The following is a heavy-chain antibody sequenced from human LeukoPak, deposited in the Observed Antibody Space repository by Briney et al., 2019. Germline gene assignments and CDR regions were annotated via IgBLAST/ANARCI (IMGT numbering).Heavy chain of an antibody. CDR1: GFTVSSNY. CDR3: ARDRAPYSSSSGQVS. Sequence: GGSLRLSCAASGFTVSSNYMSWVRQAPGKGLEWVSVIYSGGSTYYADSVKGRFTISRDNSKNTLYLQMNSLRTEDTAVHYCARDRAPYSSSSGQVSWGQGNLVTVSS. J-gene: IGHJ5*02. D-gene: IGHD6-6*01. CDR2: IYSGGST. V-gene: IGHV3-53*01.